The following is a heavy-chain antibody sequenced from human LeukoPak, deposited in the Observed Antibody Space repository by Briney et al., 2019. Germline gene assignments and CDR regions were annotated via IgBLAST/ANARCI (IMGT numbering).Heavy chain of an antibody. Sequence: SETLSLTCTVSGYSISSGYYWGWIRQPPGKGLEWIGSICHSGSTYYNPSLKSRVTISVDTSKNQFSLKLSSVTAADTAVYYCARSPLLDFWSGYYEDYYYYMDVWGKGTTVTVSS. CDR2: ICHSGST. CDR3: ARSPLLDFWSGYYEDYYYYMDV. J-gene: IGHJ6*03. CDR1: GYSISSGYY. V-gene: IGHV4-38-2*02. D-gene: IGHD3-3*01.